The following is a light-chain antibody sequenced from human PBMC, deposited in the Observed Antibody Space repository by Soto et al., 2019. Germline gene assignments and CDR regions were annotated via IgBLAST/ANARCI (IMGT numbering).Light chain of an antibody. CDR1: QGISSY. Sequence: AIRMTQSPSSFSASTGDRVTITCRASQGISSYLAWYQQKPGKAPKLLIYAASTLQSGVPSRFSGSGSGTDFTLTISCLQSDDFATYYCQHYNSYSEAFGQGTKVDI. V-gene: IGKV1-8*01. CDR2: AAS. CDR3: QHYNSYSEA. J-gene: IGKJ1*01.